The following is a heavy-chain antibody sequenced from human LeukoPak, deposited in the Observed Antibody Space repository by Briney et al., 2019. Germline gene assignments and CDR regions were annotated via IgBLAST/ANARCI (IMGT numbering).Heavy chain of an antibody. V-gene: IGHV4-39*01. CDR2: IYYSGST. D-gene: IGHD3-10*01. J-gene: IGHJ4*02. CDR1: GGSISSNSYY. CDR3: ARTRDYYNSRSYGAPYYFDY. Sequence: SETLSLTCAVSGGSISSNSYYWGWIRQPPGKGLEWIGSIYYSGSTYYNPSLKSRVTISVDTSKNQFSLKLSSVTAADTAVYYCARTRDYYNSRSYGAPYYFDYWGQGTLVTVSS.